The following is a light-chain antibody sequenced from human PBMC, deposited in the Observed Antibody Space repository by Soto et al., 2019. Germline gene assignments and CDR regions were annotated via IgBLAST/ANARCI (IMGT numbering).Light chain of an antibody. J-gene: IGKJ1*01. CDR2: DAS. CDR1: QSIYSW. Sequence: DIQMSQSPSNRAGWVGERVTITWRASQSIYSWLAWYQQKPGTAPKLLIYDASSLESGVPSRFSGSGSGTEFTLIISSLQPDDFATYYCQQYNSYSWTFGQGTKVDI. V-gene: IGKV1-5*01. CDR3: QQYNSYSWT.